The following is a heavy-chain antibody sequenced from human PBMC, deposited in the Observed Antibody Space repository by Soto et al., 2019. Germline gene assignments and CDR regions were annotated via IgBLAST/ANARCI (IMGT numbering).Heavy chain of an antibody. J-gene: IGHJ4*02. Sequence: QVQLQESGPGLVKPSQTLSLTCTVSGGSISSGGYYWSWIRQHPGKGLEWIGSIYYSGSTYYNPSLKSRVTRSVDTSKNQFSLKLSSVTAADTAVYYCARGSDDILTGYYAPLDYWGQGTLVTVSS. CDR3: ARGSDDILTGYYAPLDY. CDR2: IYYSGST. V-gene: IGHV4-31*03. D-gene: IGHD3-9*01. CDR1: GGSISSGGYY.